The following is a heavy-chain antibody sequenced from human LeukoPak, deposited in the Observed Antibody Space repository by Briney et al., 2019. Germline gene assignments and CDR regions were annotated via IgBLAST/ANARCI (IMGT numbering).Heavy chain of an antibody. CDR3: AREGSGSYYMDFDY. D-gene: IGHD1-26*01. V-gene: IGHV3-66*02. CDR1: GFTFSSYS. CDR2: IYSDGTT. Sequence: PGGSLRLSCAASGFTFSSYSMNWVRQAPGKGLEWVSVIYSDGTTYYADSVKGRFTISRDNLKNILYLEVNSLRTEDTAVYYCAREGSGSYYMDFDYWGRGTLVTVSS. J-gene: IGHJ4*02.